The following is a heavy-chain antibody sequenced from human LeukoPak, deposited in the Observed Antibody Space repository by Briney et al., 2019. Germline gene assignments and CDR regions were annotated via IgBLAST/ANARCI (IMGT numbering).Heavy chain of an antibody. Sequence: GASVKVSCKASGYTFTSYGISWVRQAPGQGLEWMGWISAYNGNTNYAQKLQGRVTMTTDTSTSTAYMELRSLRSDDTAVYYCARDCSGGSCSLGWGFDPWGQGTLVTVSS. V-gene: IGHV1-18*01. J-gene: IGHJ5*02. CDR3: ARDCSGGSCSLGWGFDP. CDR2: ISAYNGNT. CDR1: GYTFTSYG. D-gene: IGHD2-15*01.